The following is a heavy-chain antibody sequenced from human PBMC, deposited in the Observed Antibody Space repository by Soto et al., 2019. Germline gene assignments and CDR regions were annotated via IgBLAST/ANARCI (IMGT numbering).Heavy chain of an antibody. Sequence: PGGSLRLSCACSGFTFSSYAMSWVRQAPGKGLEYVSAISSNGGSTYYANSVKGRFTISRDNSKNTLYLQMNSLRAEDTAVYYCARGSSTRYYYYYGMDVWGQGTMVTVTS. J-gene: IGHJ6*02. V-gene: IGHV3-64*01. CDR1: GFTFSSYA. D-gene: IGHD2-2*01. CDR2: ISSNGGST. CDR3: ARGSSTRYYYYYGMDV.